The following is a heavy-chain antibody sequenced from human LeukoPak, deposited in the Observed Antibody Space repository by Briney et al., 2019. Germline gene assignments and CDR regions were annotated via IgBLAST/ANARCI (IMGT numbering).Heavy chain of an antibody. Sequence: SETLSLTCTVSGGSISSSSYYWGWIRQPPGKGLEWIGSIYYSGSTYYYPSLKSRVTISVDTSKNQFSLKLSSVTAADTAVYYCAGVDSSGWGDLGYFDYWGQGTLVTVSS. D-gene: IGHD6-19*01. CDR2: IYYSGST. CDR3: AGVDSSGWGDLGYFDY. J-gene: IGHJ4*02. CDR1: GGSISSSSYY. V-gene: IGHV4-39*01.